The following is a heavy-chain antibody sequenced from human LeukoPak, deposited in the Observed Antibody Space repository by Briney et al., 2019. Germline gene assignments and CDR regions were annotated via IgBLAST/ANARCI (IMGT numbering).Heavy chain of an antibody. CDR2: INHSGST. D-gene: IGHD3-10*01. V-gene: IGHV4-34*01. J-gene: IGHJ4*02. Sequence: KSSETLSLTCAVYGGSFSGYYWSWIRQPPGKGLEWIGEINHSGSTNYNPSLKSRVTISVDTSKNQFSLKLSSVTAADTAVYYCARRSYYGGYFDHWGQGTLVTVSS. CDR3: ARRSYYGGYFDH. CDR1: GGSFSGYY.